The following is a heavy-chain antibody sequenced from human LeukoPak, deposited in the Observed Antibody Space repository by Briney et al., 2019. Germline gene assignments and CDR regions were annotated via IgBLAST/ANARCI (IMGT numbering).Heavy chain of an antibody. V-gene: IGHV3-21*01. CDR1: GFTFSSYS. CDR2: ISSSSSYI. J-gene: IGHJ5*02. Sequence: PGGSLRLSCAASGFTFSSYSMNWVRQAPGKGLEWVSSISSSSSYIYYADSVKGRFTISRDNAKNSLYLQMNSLRAEDTAVYYCARDGIQLWYNNWFDPWGQGTLVTVSS. CDR3: ARDGIQLWYNNWFDP. D-gene: IGHD5-18*01.